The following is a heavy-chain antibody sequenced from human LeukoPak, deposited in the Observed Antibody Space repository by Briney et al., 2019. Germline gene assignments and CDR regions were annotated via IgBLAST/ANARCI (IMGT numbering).Heavy chain of an antibody. CDR1: GFTVSSNY. V-gene: IGHV3-53*01. D-gene: IGHD3-22*01. CDR3: ARDRRTRYDSSGYYSSGY. Sequence: GGSLRLSCAASGFTVSSNYMSWVRQAPGKGLEWVSVLYSGGSTYYADSVKGRFTISRDNSKNTLYLQMNSLRAEDTAVYYCARDRRTRYDSSGYYSSGYWGQGTLVTVSS. J-gene: IGHJ4*02. CDR2: LYSGGST.